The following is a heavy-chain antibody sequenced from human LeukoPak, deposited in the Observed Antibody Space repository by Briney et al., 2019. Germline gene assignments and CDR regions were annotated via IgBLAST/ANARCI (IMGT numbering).Heavy chain of an antibody. CDR2: ISSSSYI. Sequence: PGGSLRLSCAASGFTFSSYSMNWVRQAPGKGLEWVSSISSSSYIYYADSVKGRFTISRDNAKNSLYLQMNSLRAEDTAVYYCAGVSSWWLLDYWGQGTLVTVSS. CDR1: GFTFSSYS. D-gene: IGHD2-15*01. J-gene: IGHJ4*02. CDR3: AGVSSWWLLDY. V-gene: IGHV3-21*01.